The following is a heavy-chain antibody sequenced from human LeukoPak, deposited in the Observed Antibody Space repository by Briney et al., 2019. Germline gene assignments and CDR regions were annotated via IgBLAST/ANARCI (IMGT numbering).Heavy chain of an antibody. V-gene: IGHV1-46*01. J-gene: IGHJ4*02. CDR1: GYTFTKYY. CDR3: ARDLGDDYGDYPPVPLHHGSGWQWEPGFDH. D-gene: IGHD4-17*01. Sequence: GASVKVSCKASGYTFTKYYMHWVQQAPGQGLEWMGIINPSGGGTSYAQKFQGRVTMTRDTSTSTVYMELSRLRSEDTAIYYCARDLGDDYGDYPPVPLHHGSGWQWEPGFDHWGQGTLVTVSS. CDR2: INPSGGGT.